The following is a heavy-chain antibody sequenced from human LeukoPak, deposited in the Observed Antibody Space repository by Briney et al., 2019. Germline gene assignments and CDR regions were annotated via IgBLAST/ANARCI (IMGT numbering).Heavy chain of an antibody. V-gene: IGHV4-59*08. Sequence: SETLSLTCTVSGGSMSPYHWGWIRQPSGKGLEWTGYIYYSGSTNYNPSLNSRVTISVDTSKNQFSLRLSSVTAADTAIYYCARAVSGRFDYWGQGTLVTVSS. CDR1: GGSMSPYH. CDR2: IYYSGST. D-gene: IGHD6-19*01. J-gene: IGHJ4*02. CDR3: ARAVSGRFDY.